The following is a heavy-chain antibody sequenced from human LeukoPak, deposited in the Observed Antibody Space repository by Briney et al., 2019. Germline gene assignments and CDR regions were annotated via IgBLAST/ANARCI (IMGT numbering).Heavy chain of an antibody. V-gene: IGHV1-2*02. CDR2: INPNSGGT. CDR1: GYTFTGYY. Sequence: ASVKVSCKASGYTFTGYYMHWVRQAPGQGLEWMAWINPNSGGTNYAQKFQGRDTVTRDTSISTAYMELSRLRSDDTAVYYCARVGSSGWYVHPALDYWGQGTLVTVSS. CDR3: ARVGSSGWYVHPALDY. J-gene: IGHJ4*02. D-gene: IGHD6-19*01.